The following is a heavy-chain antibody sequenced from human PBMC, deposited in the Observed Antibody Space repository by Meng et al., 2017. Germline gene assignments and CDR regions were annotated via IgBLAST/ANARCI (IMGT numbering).Heavy chain of an antibody. CDR1: GYTFTGYY. J-gene: IGHJ4*02. D-gene: IGHD3-9*01. CDR3: ARGGVLVRYFDWSRYDY. V-gene: IGHV1-2*02. CDR2: INPNSGGT. Sequence: ASVKVSCKASGYTFTGYYMHWVRQAPGQGLEWMGWINPNSGGTNYAQKFQGRVTMTRDTSISTAYMELSRLRSDDTAVYYCARGGVLVRYFDWSRYDYWGQGTLVTVSS.